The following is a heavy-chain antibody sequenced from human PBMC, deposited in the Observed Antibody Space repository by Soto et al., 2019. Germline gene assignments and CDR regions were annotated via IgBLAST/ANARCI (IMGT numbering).Heavy chain of an antibody. J-gene: IGHJ4*02. Sequence: QVQLVQSGAEVEKPGASVKVSCQASGYKFNTYDINWVRQATGQGLEWMGWMSPSSGNTGYAQKFQGRVTMTRDTSVSPAYMELNSLTSDDTAVYYCARGITQGYDYWGQGTPVTVS. V-gene: IGHV1-8*02. CDR1: GYKFNTYD. CDR3: ARGITQGYDY. CDR2: MSPSSGNT. D-gene: IGHD1-20*01.